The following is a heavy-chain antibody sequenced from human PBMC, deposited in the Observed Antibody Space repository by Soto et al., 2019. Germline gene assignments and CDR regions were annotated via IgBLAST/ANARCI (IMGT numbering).Heavy chain of an antibody. V-gene: IGHV3-72*01. CDR3: ARDSGKGAYFDY. CDR1: GFTFSDHY. CDR2: IRNKANSYTT. J-gene: IGHJ4*01. D-gene: IGHD1-26*01. Sequence: EVQLVESGGGLGQPVGSQRLSCAASGFTFSDHYMDWVRQAPGKGLEWVGRIRNKANSYTTDYAASVKGRFTISRDDSKDSLYLQMNSLKTEDTAIYYCARDSGKGAYFDYWGHGTLATVSS.